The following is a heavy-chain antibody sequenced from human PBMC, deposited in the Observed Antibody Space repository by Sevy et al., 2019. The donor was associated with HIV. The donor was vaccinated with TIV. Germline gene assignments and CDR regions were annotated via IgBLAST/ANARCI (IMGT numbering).Heavy chain of an antibody. D-gene: IGHD2-8*01. V-gene: IGHV3-30*02. CDR1: GFSLTTSD. Sequence: GGSLRLSCAASGFSLTTSDMHWVRQAPGKGLEWVAYVRNDGSNKYYADFVRDRFTISRDSAKNTLYLQMNSMRDEDTAIYYCARGRKTTEEWLEELDYYYGLDVWGQGTTVTVSS. CDR2: VRNDGSNK. CDR3: ARGRKTTEEWLEELDYYYGLDV. J-gene: IGHJ6*02.